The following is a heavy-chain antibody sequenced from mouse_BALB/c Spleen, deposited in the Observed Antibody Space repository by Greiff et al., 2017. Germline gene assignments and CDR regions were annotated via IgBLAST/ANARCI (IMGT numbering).Heavy chain of an antibody. CDR3: ARGGGRGYFDY. CDR2: INPGSGGT. Sequence: QVQLQQSGAELVRPGTSVKVSCKASGYAFTNYLIEWVKQRPGQGLEWIGVINPGSGGTNYNEKFKGKATLTADKSSSTAYMQLSSLTSDDSAVYFCARGGGRGYFDYWGQGTTLTVSS. V-gene: IGHV1-54*01. J-gene: IGHJ2*01. CDR1: GYAFTNYL. D-gene: IGHD3-3*01.